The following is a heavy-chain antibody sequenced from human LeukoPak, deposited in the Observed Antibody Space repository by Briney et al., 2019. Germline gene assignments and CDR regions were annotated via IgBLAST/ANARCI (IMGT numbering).Heavy chain of an antibody. CDR3: ARDKVVGATLFDY. Sequence: PGGSLRLSCAASGFAFNSYSMNWVRQAPGKGLEWVSLIYSGGSTYYADSVKGRFTISRDNAKNSLYLQMNSLRAEDTVVYYCARDKVVGATLFDYWGQGTLVTVSS. J-gene: IGHJ4*02. V-gene: IGHV3-66*01. CDR2: IYSGGST. CDR1: GFAFNSYS. D-gene: IGHD1-26*01.